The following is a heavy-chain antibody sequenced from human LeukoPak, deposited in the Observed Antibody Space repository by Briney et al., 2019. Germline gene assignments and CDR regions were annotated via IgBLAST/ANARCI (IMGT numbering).Heavy chain of an antibody. CDR2: IDPDSGGT. D-gene: IGHD3-16*01. J-gene: IGHJ3*02. CDR1: GYTFTGYY. CDR3: AAPRGISDAFDI. Sequence: ASVKVSCKASGYTFTGYYMHWVRQAPGQGLEWMGWIDPDSGGTNYAQKFQGRVTMTRDTSISTAYMELSRLRSDDTAVYYSAAPRGISDAFDIWGQGTMVTVSS. V-gene: IGHV1-2*02.